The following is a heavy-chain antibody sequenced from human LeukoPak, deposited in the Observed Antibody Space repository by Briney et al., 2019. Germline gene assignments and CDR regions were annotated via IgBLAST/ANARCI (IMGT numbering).Heavy chain of an antibody. CDR3: ARGDFCSKSNCYLRPMDV. Sequence: SETLSLTCSVSGGSISDYYWNWIRQPPGKGLEWIGYIYYSGSTTYNPSLKSRVTMSVDTAKNQFSLKVRSVSAADTAVYYCARGDFCSKSNCYLRPMDVWGKGTTVTVSS. CDR1: GGSISDYY. CDR2: IYYSGST. J-gene: IGHJ6*03. D-gene: IGHD3-3*01. V-gene: IGHV4-59*01.